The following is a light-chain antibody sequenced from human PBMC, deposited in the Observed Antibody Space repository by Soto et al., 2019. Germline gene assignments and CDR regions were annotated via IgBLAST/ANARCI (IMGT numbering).Light chain of an antibody. V-gene: IGLV2-14*01. Sequence: QSALTQPASVSGSPGQSITISCTGTSSDVGGYNYVSWHQQHPGKAPKLMIYEVSNRPSGVSNRFSGSKSGNTASLTISGLQAEDEADYYCSSYTSSSTPPWVFGGGTKVTVL. CDR2: EVS. J-gene: IGLJ3*02. CDR3: SSYTSSSTPPWV. CDR1: SSDVGGYNY.